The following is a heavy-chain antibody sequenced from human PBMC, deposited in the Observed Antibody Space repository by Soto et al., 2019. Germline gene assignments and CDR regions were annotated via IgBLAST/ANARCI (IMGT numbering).Heavy chain of an antibody. Sequence: PGGCLRLSVAASGFIFSSCCMILVRKAPGKGLEWVANIKPDGSEGYYVDSVKGRFTLSRDNTKNSLYLQMNTLRAEDTAVYYCARGDYYDSNGPFSDAFDVWGQGTMVTAS. CDR1: GFIFSSCC. CDR3: ARGDYYDSNGPFSDAFDV. CDR2: IKPDGSEG. V-gene: IGHV3-7*04. J-gene: IGHJ3*01. D-gene: IGHD3-22*01.